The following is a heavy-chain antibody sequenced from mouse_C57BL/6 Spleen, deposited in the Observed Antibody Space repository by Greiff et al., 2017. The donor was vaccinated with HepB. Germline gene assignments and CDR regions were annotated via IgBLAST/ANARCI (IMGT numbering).Heavy chain of an antibody. CDR3: ATRPTIYYYGSSPLDY. D-gene: IGHD1-1*01. J-gene: IGHJ2*01. CDR2: IYPRDGST. Sequence: QVQLKQSDAELVKPGASVKISCKVSGYTFTDHTIHWMKQRPEQGLEWIGYIYPRDGSTKYNEKFKGKATLTADKSSSTAYMQLNSLTSEDSAVYFSATRPTIYYYGSSPLDYWGQGTTLTVSS. CDR1: GYTFTDHT. V-gene: IGHV1-78*01.